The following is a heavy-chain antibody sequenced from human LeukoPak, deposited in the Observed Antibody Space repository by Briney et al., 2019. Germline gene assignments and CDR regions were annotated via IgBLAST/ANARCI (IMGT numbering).Heavy chain of an antibody. CDR1: GGSFSGYY. CDR3: AGLGTIFGVVITKRFDP. J-gene: IGHJ5*02. CDR2: INHSGST. Sequence: SETLSLTCAVYGGSFSGYYWSWIRQPPGKGLEWIGEINHSGSTNYNPSLKSRVTISIDTSRDQFSLKLTSVTAADTAVYYCAGLGTIFGVVITKRFDPWGQGTLVTVSS. V-gene: IGHV4-34*01. D-gene: IGHD3-3*01.